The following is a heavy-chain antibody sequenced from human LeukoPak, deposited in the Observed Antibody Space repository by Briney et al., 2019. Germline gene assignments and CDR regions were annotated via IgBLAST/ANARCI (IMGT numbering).Heavy chain of an antibody. CDR1: GFTFSSYW. J-gene: IGHJ4*02. V-gene: IGHV3-7*01. CDR3: ATSRSFTTVREFDH. D-gene: IGHD4-17*01. CDR2: INKDGSKK. Sequence: GGSLRLSCVASGFTFSSYWMNWVRQAPGKGLGGVANINKDGSKKYYVDSVRGRFTISRDNAKNSLYLQMDSLRVEDTAMYHCATSRSFTTVREFDHWGQGTLVTVSS.